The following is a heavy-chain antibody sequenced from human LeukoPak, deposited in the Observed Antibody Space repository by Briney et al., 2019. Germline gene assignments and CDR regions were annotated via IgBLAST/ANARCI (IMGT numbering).Heavy chain of an antibody. CDR3: ARDPAHIVATMTRISDY. Sequence: GGSLRLSCAASGFTFSSYSMNWVRQAPGKGLEWVSCISSSSSHIYYADSVKGRFTISRDNAKNSLYLQMNSLRAEDTAVYCCARDPAHIVATMTRISDYWGQGTLVTVSS. CDR1: GFTFSSYS. V-gene: IGHV3-21*01. J-gene: IGHJ4*02. D-gene: IGHD5-12*01. CDR2: ISSSSSHI.